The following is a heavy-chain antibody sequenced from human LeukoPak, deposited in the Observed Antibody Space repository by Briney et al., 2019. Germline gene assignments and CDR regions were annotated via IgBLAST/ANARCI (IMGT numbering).Heavy chain of an antibody. CDR3: ARDGMGAWYGLDY. V-gene: IGHV3-21*04. D-gene: IGHD6-19*01. Sequence: GGSLRLSCAASGFTFSSYNMNWVRQAPGKGLEWVSAISDSSRYIYYAGSVKGRFTISRDNTKNSLYLQINSLRGEDTAVYYCARDGMGAWYGLDYWGQGTLVTVSS. J-gene: IGHJ4*02. CDR1: GFTFSSYN. CDR2: ISDSSRYI.